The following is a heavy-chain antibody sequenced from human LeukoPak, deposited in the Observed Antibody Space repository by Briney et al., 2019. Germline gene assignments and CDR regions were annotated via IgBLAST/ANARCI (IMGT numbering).Heavy chain of an antibody. V-gene: IGHV3-30*18. CDR1: GFTFSSYG. Sequence: GGSLRLSCAASGFTFSSYGMHWVRQAPGKGLEWVAVISYDGGNKYYADSVKGRFTISRDNSKNTLYLQMNSLRAEDTAVYYCAKEEGGIAVAGLDYWGQGTLVTVSS. D-gene: IGHD6-19*01. J-gene: IGHJ4*02. CDR3: AKEEGGIAVAGLDY. CDR2: ISYDGGNK.